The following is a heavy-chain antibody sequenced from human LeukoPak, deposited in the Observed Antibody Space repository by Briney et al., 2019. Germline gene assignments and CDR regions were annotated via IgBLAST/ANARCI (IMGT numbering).Heavy chain of an antibody. CDR3: ARGIHPRYFDL. V-gene: IGHV4-59*01. CDR1: GGSISSYY. Sequence: PSETLSLTRTVSGGSISSYYWSWVRQPPGKGLEWIGYFYYSGSTNYNPSLKSRVTISVDTSKNQFTLKLSSVTAADTAVYYCARGIHPRYFDLWGRGTLVTVSS. CDR2: FYYSGST. J-gene: IGHJ2*01.